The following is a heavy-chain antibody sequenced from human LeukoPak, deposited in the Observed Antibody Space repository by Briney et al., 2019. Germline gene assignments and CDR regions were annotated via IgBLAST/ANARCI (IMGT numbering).Heavy chain of an antibody. CDR1: GYTFTGYF. CDR3: ARGVVAATFYYYMDV. D-gene: IGHD2-15*01. J-gene: IGHJ6*03. Sequence: ASVKVSCKPSGYTFTGYFIQWVRQAPGQGLEWMGWINPSSGGTNYPQKFQGRVPMSRDTSLSTAYMEVSGLTSDDTAVYYCARGVVAATFYYYMDVWGKGTTVTVAS. V-gene: IGHV1-2*02. CDR2: INPSSGGT.